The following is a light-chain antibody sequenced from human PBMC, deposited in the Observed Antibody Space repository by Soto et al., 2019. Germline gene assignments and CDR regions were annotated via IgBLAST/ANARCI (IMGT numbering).Light chain of an antibody. CDR3: QQYQNYPVT. V-gene: IGKV1-16*02. CDR1: QDINNY. J-gene: IGKJ4*01. Sequence: DVQMTQSPSSLFASVGDRVTITCRASQDINNYLAWFQQKPGQAPKSLIYAASSLQSGVPSNFSGSGSGTDFTLTISSLQPEDFATYYCQQYQNYPVTFGGGTKVEIK. CDR2: AAS.